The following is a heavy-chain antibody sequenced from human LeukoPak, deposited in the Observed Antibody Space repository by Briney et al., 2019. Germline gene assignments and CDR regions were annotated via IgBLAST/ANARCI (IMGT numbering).Heavy chain of an antibody. J-gene: IGHJ4*02. Sequence: QPGRSLRLSCAASGFTFSSYAMHWVRQAPGKGLEWVAVISYDGSNKYYADSVKGRFTISRDNSKNTLYLQMNSLRAEDTAVYYCAKDLDIVATYIDYWGQGTLVTVSS. D-gene: IGHD5-12*01. V-gene: IGHV3-30-3*01. CDR2: ISYDGSNK. CDR1: GFTFSSYA. CDR3: AKDLDIVATYIDY.